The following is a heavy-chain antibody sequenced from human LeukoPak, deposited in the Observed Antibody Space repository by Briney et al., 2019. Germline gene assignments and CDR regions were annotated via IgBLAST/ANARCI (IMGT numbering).Heavy chain of an antibody. D-gene: IGHD4-17*01. J-gene: IGHJ4*02. V-gene: IGHV3-21*01. CDR3: ARSATTVTPFDY. Sequence: PGGSLRLSCAASGFTFSSYTMNWVRQAPGKGPEWVSSISSSSTYIYYTDSLKGRFTISRDNAKNSLYLQMNSLRAEDTAVYFCARSATTVTPFDYWGQGTLVTVSS. CDR2: ISSSSTYI. CDR1: GFTFSSYT.